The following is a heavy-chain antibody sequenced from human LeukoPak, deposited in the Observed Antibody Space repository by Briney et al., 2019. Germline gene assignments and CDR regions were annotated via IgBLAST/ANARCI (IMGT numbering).Heavy chain of an antibody. D-gene: IGHD4-23*01. J-gene: IGHJ4*02. CDR1: GGSFSGGY. CDR3: ARDPNSAL. Sequence: SETLSLTCAVYGGSFSGGYWSWIRQPAGKGLEWIGRILSSANPSYNPSLKSRVTMSVDTSKNQFSLKLSSVTAADTAVYYCARDPNSALWGQGTLVTVSS. CDR2: ILSSANP. V-gene: IGHV4-4*07.